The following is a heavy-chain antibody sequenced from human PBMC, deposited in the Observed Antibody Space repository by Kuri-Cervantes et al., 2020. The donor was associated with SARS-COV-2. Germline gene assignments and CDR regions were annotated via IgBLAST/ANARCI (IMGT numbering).Heavy chain of an antibody. CDR1: GYTFTSYG. CDR2: ISAYNGNT. J-gene: IGHJ6*02. CDR3: ARDLIYCSCTSCYYYYYGMDV. D-gene: IGHD2-2*01. Sequence: ASVKVSCKASGYTFTSYGISWVRRAPGQGLEWMGWISAYNGNTNYAQKLQGRVTMTTDTSTSTAYMELRSLTSDDTAVYYCARDLIYCSCTSCYYYYYGMDVWGQGTTVTVSS. V-gene: IGHV1-18*01.